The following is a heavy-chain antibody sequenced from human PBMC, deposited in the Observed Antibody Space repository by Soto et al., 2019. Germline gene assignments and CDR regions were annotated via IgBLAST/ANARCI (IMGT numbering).Heavy chain of an antibody. CDR3: ARGRDSSGPQYYFDY. D-gene: IGHD3-22*01. J-gene: IGHJ4*02. CDR1: GYTFTSYG. Sequence: ASVKVSCKASGYTFTSYGISWVRQAPGQGLEWMGMISACSGNTNYAQKLQGRVTMSRDTSTSTVYMELSSLRSEDTAVYYCARGRDSSGPQYYFDYWGQGTLVTVSS. CDR2: ISACSGNT. V-gene: IGHV1-18*01.